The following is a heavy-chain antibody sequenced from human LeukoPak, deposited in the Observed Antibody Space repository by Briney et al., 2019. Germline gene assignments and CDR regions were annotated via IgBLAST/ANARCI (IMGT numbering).Heavy chain of an antibody. V-gene: IGHV1-18*01. CDR3: ARELHVERDDY. CDR2: ISANDGKT. D-gene: IGHD1-1*01. Sequence: ASVKVSCKASGYTFTSFGISWVRQAPGQGLEWMGWISANDGKTHYSEKHQGRVTMSTDTVTSTAYMELRSLRSDDTAVYCCARELHVERDDYWGQGTLVTVSS. J-gene: IGHJ4*02. CDR1: GYTFTSFG.